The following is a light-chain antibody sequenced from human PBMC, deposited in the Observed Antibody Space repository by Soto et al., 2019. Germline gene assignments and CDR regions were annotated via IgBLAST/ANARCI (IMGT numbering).Light chain of an antibody. CDR2: DAS. V-gene: IGKV3-11*01. CDR1: QSVSSY. CDR3: QQRSNWPPIT. J-gene: IGKJ5*01. Sequence: IVVTHSPATLSLPTGERATLSCRASQSVSSYLAWYQQKPGQAPRLLIYDASNRATGIPARFSGSGSGTDFTLTISSLEPEDFAVYYCQQRSNWPPITFGQGTRLEI.